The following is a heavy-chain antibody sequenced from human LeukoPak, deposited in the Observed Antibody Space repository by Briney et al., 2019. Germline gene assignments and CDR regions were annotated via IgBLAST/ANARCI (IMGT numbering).Heavy chain of an antibody. V-gene: IGHV1-18*01. CDR1: GYTFTSYG. CDR2: ISAYNGNT. J-gene: IGHJ4*02. CDR3: ARDDWQWLELDY. Sequence: ASVKVSCKASGYTFTSYGISWVRQAPGQGLEWMGWISAYNGNTNYAQKHQGRVTMTTDTSTSTAYMELRSLRSDDTAVYYCARDDWQWLELDYWGQGTLVTVSS. D-gene: IGHD6-19*01.